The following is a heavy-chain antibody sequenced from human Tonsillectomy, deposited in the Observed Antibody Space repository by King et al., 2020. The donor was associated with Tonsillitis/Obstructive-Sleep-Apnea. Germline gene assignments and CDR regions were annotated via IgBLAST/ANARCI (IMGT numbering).Heavy chain of an antibody. V-gene: IGHV3-49*04. CDR3: TRGIVVVD. J-gene: IGHJ4*02. CDR1: GFTFGDYA. Sequence: EVQLGESGGGLVQPGRSLRLSCTTSGFTFGDYAMSWVRQAPGKGLEWVGFIRSKAYGGTTEYAASVKGRFTISRDDSKGLAYLQMNSLKTEDTAVYYCTRGIVVVDWGQGTLVTVSS. D-gene: IGHD2-21*01. CDR2: IRSKAYGGTT.